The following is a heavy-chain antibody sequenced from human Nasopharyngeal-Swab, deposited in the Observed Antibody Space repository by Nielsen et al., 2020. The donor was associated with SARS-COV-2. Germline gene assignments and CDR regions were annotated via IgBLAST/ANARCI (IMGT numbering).Heavy chain of an antibody. J-gene: IGHJ6*02. Sequence: GSLRLSCAASGFVFGNYAMQWVRQAPGKGLEWVAVISYEGSNKYYADSVKGRFTISRDNSGDTLYLEMHSLRTDDTAVYYCAKCLAYRYYYYGMGVWGPGTTVTVSS. D-gene: IGHD2-2*02. V-gene: IGHV3-30-3*02. CDR2: ISYEGSNK. CDR1: GFVFGNYA. CDR3: AKCLAYRYYYYGMGV.